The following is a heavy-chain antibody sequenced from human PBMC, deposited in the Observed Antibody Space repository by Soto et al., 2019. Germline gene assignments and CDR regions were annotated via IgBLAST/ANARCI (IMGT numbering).Heavy chain of an antibody. CDR1: GYTFTSYG. J-gene: IGHJ4*02. CDR2: ISAYNGNT. D-gene: IGHD6-13*01. CDR3: ARDAAAGLNGC. Sequence: QVQLVQYGAEVKKPGASVKVSCKASGYTFTSYGISWVRQAPGQGLEWMGWISAYNGNTKYVQKFQGRVTMTTDTSTSTAYMELRSLRSNDTAVYYCARDAAAGLNGCCGQGTLVTVAS. V-gene: IGHV1-18*01.